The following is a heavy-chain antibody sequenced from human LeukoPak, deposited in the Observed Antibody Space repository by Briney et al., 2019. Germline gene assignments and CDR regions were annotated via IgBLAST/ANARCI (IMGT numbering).Heavy chain of an antibody. CDR3: ARDYGRSRDYGMDV. V-gene: IGHV3-74*01. CDR2: INSDGSST. J-gene: IGHJ6*02. Sequence: GGSLRLSCSASGFTFLSYAMHWVRQAPGKGLVWVSRINSDGSSTTYADSVKGRFTISRDNAKNTLYLQMNSLSAEDTAVYYCARDYGRSRDYGMDVWGQGTTVTVSS. CDR1: GFTFLSYA. D-gene: IGHD3-10*01.